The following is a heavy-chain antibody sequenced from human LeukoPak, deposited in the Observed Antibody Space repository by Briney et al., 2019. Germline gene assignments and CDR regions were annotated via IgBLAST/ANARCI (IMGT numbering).Heavy chain of an antibody. CDR3: ARDSNSGYDFDY. CDR2: LHYSGST. Sequence: SETLSLTCTVSGGSISSNYWSWTRQPPGKGMELIGGYLHYSGSTNYNPSLKSRVAISVDTSKNQFSLKLSSVTAADTAVYYCARDSNSGYDFDYWGQGTLVTVSS. CDR1: GGSISSNY. J-gene: IGHJ4*02. V-gene: IGHV4-59*01. D-gene: IGHD5-12*01.